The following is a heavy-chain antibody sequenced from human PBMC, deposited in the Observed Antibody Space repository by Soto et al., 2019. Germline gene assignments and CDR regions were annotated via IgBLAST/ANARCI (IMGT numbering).Heavy chain of an antibody. CDR3: ANSRGGTFLGYHGMDI. CDR1: GGTFSSRA. J-gene: IGHJ6*02. CDR2: IIPVFGRV. Sequence: QVQLVQSGPEVKKTGTSVKVSCKASGGTFSSRAISWVRQAPGQGLEWMGGIIPVFGRVNYAEKFQDRVTITADESTGTVYMELSSLRSEDTALYYCANSRGGTFLGYHGMDIWGQGITVSVSS. V-gene: IGHV1-69*01. D-gene: IGHD3-16*01.